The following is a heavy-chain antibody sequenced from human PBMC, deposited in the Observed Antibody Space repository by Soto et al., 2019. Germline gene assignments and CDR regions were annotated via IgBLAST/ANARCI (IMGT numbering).Heavy chain of an antibody. V-gene: IGHV3-15*07. J-gene: IGHJ4*02. CDR1: GFTFSNAW. D-gene: IGHD1-1*01. Sequence: GGSLRLSCAASGFTFSNAWMNWVRQAPGKGLEWVGRIKSKTDGGTTDYAAPVKGRFTISRDDSKNTLYLQMNSLKTEDTAVYYCAREIVTTGEYYFDSWGQGTLVTVSS. CDR3: AREIVTTGEYYFDS. CDR2: IKSKTDGGTT.